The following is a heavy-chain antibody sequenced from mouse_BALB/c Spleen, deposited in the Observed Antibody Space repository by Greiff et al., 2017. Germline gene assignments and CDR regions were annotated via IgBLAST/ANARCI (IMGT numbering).Heavy chain of an antibody. CDR2: IDPYNGGT. V-gene: IGHV1S135*01. J-gene: IGHJ4*01. D-gene: IGHD2-1*01. Sequence: EVKLQESGPELVKPGASVKVSCKASGYAFTSYNMYWVKQSHGKSLEWIGYIDPYNGGTSYTQKFKGKATLTVDKSSSTAYMQLNSLTSEDSAVYYCARKIYYGNYVGAMDYWGQGTSVTVSA. CDR3: ARKIYYGNYVGAMDY. CDR1: GYAFTSYN.